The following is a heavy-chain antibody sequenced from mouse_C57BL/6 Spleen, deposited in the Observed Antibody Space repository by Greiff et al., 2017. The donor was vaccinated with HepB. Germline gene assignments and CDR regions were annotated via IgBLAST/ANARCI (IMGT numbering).Heavy chain of an antibody. D-gene: IGHD1-1*01. V-gene: IGHV1-19*01. CDR2: INPYNGGT. CDR3: ANYYGSSFYAMDY. Sequence: VQLQQTGPVLVKPGASVKMSCKASGYTFTDYYMNWVKQSHGKSLEWIGVINPYNGGTSYNQKFKGKATLTVDKSSSTAYMELNSLTSEDSAVYYGANYYGSSFYAMDYWGQGTSVTVSS. CDR1: GYTFTDYY. J-gene: IGHJ4*01.